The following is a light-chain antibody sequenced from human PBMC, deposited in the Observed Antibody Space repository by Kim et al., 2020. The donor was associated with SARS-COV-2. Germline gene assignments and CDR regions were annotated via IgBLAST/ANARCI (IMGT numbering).Light chain of an antibody. CDR1: QIISN. CDR2: GAS. CDR3: QQYNDWPLT. J-gene: IGKJ4*01. Sequence: EIVMTQSPGTLSVSPGETATFSCRASQIISNLVWYQQKLGQAPRLLIYGASTRATGIPARFSGSGSGTEFTLTISSLESEDFAVYYCQQYNDWPLTFGGGTKVDIK. V-gene: IGKV3-15*01.